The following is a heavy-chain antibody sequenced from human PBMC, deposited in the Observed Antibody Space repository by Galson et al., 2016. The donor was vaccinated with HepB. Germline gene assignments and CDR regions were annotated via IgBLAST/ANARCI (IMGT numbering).Heavy chain of an antibody. D-gene: IGHD1-26*01. CDR3: VRGSDLGSF. J-gene: IGHJ4*02. Sequence: SLRLSCAASTFSVSGDYMNWVRQAPGKGLEWVSLIYSGGATYYVDSVKGRFIISRDDSTITLYLQMDSLRVEDTALYYLVRGSDLGSFWGQGTLVTVSS. V-gene: IGHV3-66*01. CDR1: TFSVSGDY. CDR2: IYSGGAT.